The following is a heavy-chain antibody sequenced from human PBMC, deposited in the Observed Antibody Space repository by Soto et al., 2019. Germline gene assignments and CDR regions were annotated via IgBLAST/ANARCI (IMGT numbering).Heavy chain of an antibody. D-gene: IGHD7-27*01. CDR2: INHSGTT. J-gene: IGHJ4*02. CDR3: ARTGLTGDPEYFDY. V-gene: IGHV4-34*01. CDR1: GGSFSCYY. Sequence: SEPLSLTCAVYGGSFSCYYWTWIRQPPGKGLEWIGEINHSGTTKYSPSFQGQVTISADKSISTAYLQWSSLKASDTAMYYCARTGLTGDPEYFDYWGQGTLVTVSS.